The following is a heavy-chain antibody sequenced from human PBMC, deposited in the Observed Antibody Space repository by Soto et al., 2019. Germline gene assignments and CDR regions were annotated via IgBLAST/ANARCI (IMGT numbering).Heavy chain of an antibody. CDR1: GGSISNYY. Sequence: SETLSLTCTVSGGSISNYYWTWIRQPPGKGLDWIGYIYHSGGITYNPSLKNRVTISVDVSKNLFSLKVNSVTAADTAVYYCARLKLADTGDYGEFDYWGHGALVTVSS. CDR2: IYHSGGI. CDR3: ARLKLADTGDYGEFDY. J-gene: IGHJ4*01. D-gene: IGHD3-9*01. V-gene: IGHV4-59*01.